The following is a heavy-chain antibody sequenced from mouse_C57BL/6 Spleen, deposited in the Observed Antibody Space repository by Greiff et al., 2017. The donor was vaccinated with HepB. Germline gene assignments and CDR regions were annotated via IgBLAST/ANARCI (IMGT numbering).Heavy chain of an antibody. CDR3: ASLLPIDY. CDR1: GYAFSSSW. D-gene: IGHD2-1*01. CDR2: IYPGDGDT. J-gene: IGHJ2*01. V-gene: IGHV1-82*01. Sequence: QVQLKQSGPELVKPGASVKISCKASGYAFSSSWMNWVKQRPGKGLEWIGRIYPGDGDTNYNGKFKGKATLTADKSSSTAYMQLSSLTSEDSAVYFCASLLPIDYWGQGTTLTVSS.